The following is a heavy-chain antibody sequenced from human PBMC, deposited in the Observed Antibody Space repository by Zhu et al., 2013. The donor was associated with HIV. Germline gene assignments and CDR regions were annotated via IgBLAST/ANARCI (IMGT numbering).Heavy chain of an antibody. J-gene: IGHJ6*02. D-gene: IGHD4-17*01. Sequence: QVQLVQSGAEVKKPGASVKVSCNASGYTFTSYGISWVRQAPGQGPEWMGWISGYNGNTNYAQRFQGRVTMTSDTSTTTAYMELRSLRSDDTAVYYCARVHLTTVTRDYYYYGMDVWGQGTTVTVSS. CDR1: GYTFTSYG. V-gene: IGHV1-18*01. CDR2: ISGYNGNT. CDR3: ARVHLTTVTRDYYYYGMDV.